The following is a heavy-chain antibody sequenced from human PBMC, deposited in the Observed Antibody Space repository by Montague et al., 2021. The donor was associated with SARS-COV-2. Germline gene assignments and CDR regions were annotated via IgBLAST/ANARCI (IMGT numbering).Heavy chain of an antibody. D-gene: IGHD3-9*01. J-gene: IGHJ6*02. Sequence: TLSLTCTVSGGSISSGGYYWSWIRQHPGKGLEWIGYIYYSGSTYYNPSLKSRVTISVDTSKNQFSLKLSSVTAADTAVYYCARDRGYFDWLFHSDYYYYGMDVWGQGTTVTVSS. V-gene: IGHV4-31*03. CDR1: GGSISSGGYY. CDR2: IYYSGST. CDR3: ARDRGYFDWLFHSDYYYYGMDV.